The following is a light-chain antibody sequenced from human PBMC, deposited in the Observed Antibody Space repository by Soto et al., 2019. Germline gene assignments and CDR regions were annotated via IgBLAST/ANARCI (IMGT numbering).Light chain of an antibody. CDR3: QQYYDWPIT. J-gene: IGKJ5*01. CDR2: AAS. CDR1: QGISTL. V-gene: IGKV3-15*01. Sequence: EIVLTQSPATLSVSPGERATLFCRASQGISTLLAWYQQKPGQAPRLLIYAASTRAAGIPARFSGSGSGTDFPLTISSLQSEDFAIYYCQQYYDWPITFGQGTRLDIK.